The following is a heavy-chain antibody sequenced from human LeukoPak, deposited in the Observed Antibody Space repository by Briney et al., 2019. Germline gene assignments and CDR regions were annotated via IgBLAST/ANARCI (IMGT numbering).Heavy chain of an antibody. CDR2: IYHSGST. Sequence: SETLSLTCAVSGGSISSGGYSWSWIRQPPGKGLEWIGYIYHSGSTYYNPSLKSRVTISEDRSKNQFSLKLSSVTAADTAVYYCARGVTTVTSGWFAPWGQGPRVTVPS. CDR3: ARGVTTVTSGWFAP. J-gene: IGHJ5*02. D-gene: IGHD4-17*01. CDR1: GGSISSGGYS. V-gene: IGHV4-30-2*01.